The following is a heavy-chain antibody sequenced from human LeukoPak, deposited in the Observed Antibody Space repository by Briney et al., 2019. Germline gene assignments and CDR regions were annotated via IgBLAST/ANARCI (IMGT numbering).Heavy chain of an antibody. V-gene: IGHV3-53*05. CDR3: AKARAYRYYYYGMDV. CDR1: GFTVSSNY. D-gene: IGHD3-16*01. J-gene: IGHJ6*02. Sequence: GGSLRLSCAASGFTVSSNYMSWVRQAPGKGLEWVSVIYSGGSTYYADSVKGRFTISRDNSKNTLYLQMNSLRAEDTAVYYCAKARAYRYYYYGMDVWGQGTTVTVSS. CDR2: IYSGGST.